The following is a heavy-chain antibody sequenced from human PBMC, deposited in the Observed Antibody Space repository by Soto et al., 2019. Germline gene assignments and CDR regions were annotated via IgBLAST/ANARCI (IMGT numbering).Heavy chain of an antibody. D-gene: IGHD2-15*01. CDR3: AKSKYCSGGSRSPLGAFDI. Sequence: SLRLSCAASGFTFSSYAMSWVRQAPGKGLEWVSAISGSGGSTYYADSVKGRFTISRDNSKNTLYLQMNSLRAENTAVYYCAKSKYCSGGSRSPLGAFDIWGQGTMVTVSS. CDR2: ISGSGGST. V-gene: IGHV3-23*01. CDR1: GFTFSSYA. J-gene: IGHJ3*02.